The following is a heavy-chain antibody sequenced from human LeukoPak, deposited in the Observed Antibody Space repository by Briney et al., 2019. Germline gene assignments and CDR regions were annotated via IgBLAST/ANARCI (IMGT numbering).Heavy chain of an antibody. J-gene: IGHJ5*02. D-gene: IGHD3-10*01. V-gene: IGHV4-31*03. CDR2: IYYSGST. CDR1: GGSISSGGYY. Sequence: SKTLSLTCTVSGGSISSGGYYWSWIRQHPGKGLEWIGYIYYSGSTYYNPSLMNRVIISVDTSKNQFSLKLSSVTAADTAVYYCGTTMVRGEPNNWFDPWGQGTLVTVSS. CDR3: GTTMVRGEPNNWFDP.